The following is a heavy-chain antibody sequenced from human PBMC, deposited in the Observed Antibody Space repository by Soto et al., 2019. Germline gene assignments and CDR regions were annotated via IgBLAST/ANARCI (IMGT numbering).Heavy chain of an antibody. Sequence: QVQLQESGPGLVKPSQTLSLTCTVSGGSISSGDYYWSWIRQHPGKGLEWIGYIYYSGSTYYNPSLKSRVTISVDTSKNQFSLKLSSVNAADTAVYYCATYGSGSYKPTTFDYWGQGTLVTVSS. CDR2: IYYSGST. V-gene: IGHV4-31*03. J-gene: IGHJ4*02. CDR3: ATYGSGSYKPTTFDY. CDR1: GGSISSGDYY. D-gene: IGHD3-10*01.